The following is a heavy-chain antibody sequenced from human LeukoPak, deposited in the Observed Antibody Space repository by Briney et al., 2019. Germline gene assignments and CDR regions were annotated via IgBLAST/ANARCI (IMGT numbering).Heavy chain of an antibody. V-gene: IGHV4-39*07. J-gene: IGHJ3*02. Sequence: SETLSLTCTVSGGSISSSSYYWGWLRQPPGKGLEWIGSIYYSGSTYYNPSLKSRVTISVDTSKNQFSLKLSSVTAADTAVYYCARVRYYYDSSGYYAEAFDIWGQGTMVTVSS. CDR2: IYYSGST. D-gene: IGHD3-22*01. CDR3: ARVRYYYDSSGYYAEAFDI. CDR1: GGSISSSSYY.